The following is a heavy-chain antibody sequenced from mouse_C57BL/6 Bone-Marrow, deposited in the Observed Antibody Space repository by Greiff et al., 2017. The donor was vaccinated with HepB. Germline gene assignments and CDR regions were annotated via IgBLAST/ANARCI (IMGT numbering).Heavy chain of an antibody. J-gene: IGHJ1*03. Sequence: EVKLVESGGGLVKPGGSLKLSCAASGFTFSSYAMSWVRQTPEKRLEWVATISDGGSYTYYPDNVKGRFTISRDNAKNNLYLQMSHLKSEDTAMYYCARAAYGSSYRWYFDVWRTGTTVTVSS. CDR3: ARAAYGSSYRWYFDV. CDR2: ISDGGSYT. CDR1: GFTFSSYA. V-gene: IGHV5-4*03. D-gene: IGHD1-1*01.